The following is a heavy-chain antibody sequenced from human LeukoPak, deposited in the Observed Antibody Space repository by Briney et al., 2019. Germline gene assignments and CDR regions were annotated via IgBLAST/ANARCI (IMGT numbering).Heavy chain of an antibody. D-gene: IGHD5-12*01. J-gene: IGHJ4*02. Sequence: SETLSLTCTVSGGSISSYYWSWIRQPPGKVLEWMGYIYYSGSTNYNPSLKSRVSIYLDTSKNQFSLRLNSVTAADTAVYYCARDSYRSGSGYDFWGQGTPVTVSS. CDR2: IYYSGST. CDR3: ARDSYRSGSGYDF. V-gene: IGHV4-59*01. CDR1: GGSISSYY.